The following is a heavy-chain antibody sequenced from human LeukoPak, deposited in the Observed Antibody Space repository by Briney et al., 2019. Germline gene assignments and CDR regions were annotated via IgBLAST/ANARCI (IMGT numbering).Heavy chain of an antibody. CDR2: INPNSGGT. CDR3: ASWDWNPNYYFDY. CDR1: GYTFTGYY. D-gene: IGHD1-1*01. V-gene: IGHV1-2*06. J-gene: IGHJ4*02. Sequence: GASVKVSCKTSGYTFTGYYMHWVRQAPGQGLEWMGRINPNSGGTNYAQKFQGRVTMTRDTSITTAYMELSSLRSDDTAAYYCASWDWNPNYYFDYWGQGTLVTVSS.